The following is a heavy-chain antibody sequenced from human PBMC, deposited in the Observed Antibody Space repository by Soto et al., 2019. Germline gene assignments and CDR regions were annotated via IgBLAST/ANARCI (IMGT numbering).Heavy chain of an antibody. J-gene: IGHJ6*02. CDR3: ARGGSLFYYYGIDV. Sequence: GGSLRLSCAASGFTFSSYGMHWVRQAPGKGLGWVSLIDSGGDTYYADSVKGRFTISRDSFKNTLYLQMNNVRAEDTAVYNCARGGSLFYYYGIDVWGQGTTVTVSS. CDR2: IDSGGDT. V-gene: IGHV3-NL1*01. D-gene: IGHD3-16*01. CDR1: GFTFSSYG.